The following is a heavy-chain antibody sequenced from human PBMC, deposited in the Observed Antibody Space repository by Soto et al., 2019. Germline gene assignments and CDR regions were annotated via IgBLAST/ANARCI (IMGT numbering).Heavy chain of an antibody. CDR2: IYYSGSI. Sequence: SETLSLTCTVSGGSISSYYWSWIRQPPGKGLEWIGSIYYSGSIYYNPSLKSRVTISVDTSKNQFSLKLSSVTAAETAVYYCARQSSGWYNWFDPWGQGTLVTVS. CDR3: ARQSSGWYNWFDP. V-gene: IGHV4-59*05. D-gene: IGHD6-19*01. CDR1: GGSISSYY. J-gene: IGHJ5*02.